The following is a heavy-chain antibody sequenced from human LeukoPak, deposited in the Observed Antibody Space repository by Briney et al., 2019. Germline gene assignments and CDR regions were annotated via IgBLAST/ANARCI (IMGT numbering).Heavy chain of an antibody. CDR2: INWNGGST. V-gene: IGHV3-20*04. J-gene: IGHJ6*03. D-gene: IGHD6-13*01. Sequence: PSGGSLRLSCAASGYTFDDYGMSWVRHAPGKGLEWVSGINWNGGSTVYADSVKGRFTISRDNAKNSLYLQMNSLRAEDTALYYCARARGGSSDYYYYMDVWGKGTTVTVSS. CDR1: GYTFDDYG. CDR3: ARARGGSSDYYYYMDV.